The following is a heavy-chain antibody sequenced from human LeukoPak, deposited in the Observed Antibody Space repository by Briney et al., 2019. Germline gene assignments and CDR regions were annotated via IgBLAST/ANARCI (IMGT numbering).Heavy chain of an antibody. V-gene: IGHV1-69*01. CDR1: GGTFSSYA. J-gene: IGHJ3*02. Sequence: GASLKVSCKASGGTFSSYAISWVRQAPGQGLEWMGGIIPIFGTANYAQKFQGRVTITADESTSTAYMELSSLRSEDTAVYYCARASGGSGSYYRPSAFDIWGQGTMVTVSS. D-gene: IGHD3-10*01. CDR3: ARASGGSGSYYRPSAFDI. CDR2: IIPIFGTA.